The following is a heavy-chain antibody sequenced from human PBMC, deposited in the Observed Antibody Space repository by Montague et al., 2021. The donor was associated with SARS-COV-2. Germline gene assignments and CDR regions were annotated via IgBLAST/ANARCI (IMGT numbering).Heavy chain of an antibody. CDR1: GGSFSGYY. Sequence: SETLSLTCAVYGGSFSGYYWSWIRQPPEKGLEWIGEINQSGRTNNNPSLKIRVIISVDTSKNQFSLKLSSVTAADTAVYYCARRGSSVWGVTVSAGLDYWGQGIMVIVSS. CDR3: ARRGSSVWGVTVSAGLDY. CDR2: INQSGRT. J-gene: IGHJ4*02. V-gene: IGHV4-34*01. D-gene: IGHD3-10*01.